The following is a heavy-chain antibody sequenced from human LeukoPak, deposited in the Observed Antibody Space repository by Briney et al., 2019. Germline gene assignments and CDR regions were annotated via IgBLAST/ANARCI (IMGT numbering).Heavy chain of an antibody. CDR2: ISGSGGST. CDR3: AKDGYCSGGSCYPYYFDY. D-gene: IGHD2-15*01. Sequence: GGSLRLSCAASGVTFSSYAMSWVRQAPGKGLEWVSAISGSGGSTYYADSVKGRFTISRDNSKNTLYLQMNSLRAEDTAVYYCAKDGYCSGGSCYPYYFDYWGQGTLVTVSS. CDR1: GVTFSSYA. V-gene: IGHV3-23*01. J-gene: IGHJ4*02.